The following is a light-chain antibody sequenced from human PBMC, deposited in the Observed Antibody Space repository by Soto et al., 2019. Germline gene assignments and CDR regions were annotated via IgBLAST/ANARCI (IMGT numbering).Light chain of an antibody. CDR1: QSISSY. Sequence: DIQMTQSPSSLSASVGDRVTITCRASQSISSYLNWYQQKPGKAPKLLIYAASSLQSGVPSRLSGSGSGTDFALTISSLQPEDFATYYCQQSYSTPFTVGPGTKVDIK. V-gene: IGKV1-39*01. CDR3: QQSYSTPFT. CDR2: AAS. J-gene: IGKJ3*01.